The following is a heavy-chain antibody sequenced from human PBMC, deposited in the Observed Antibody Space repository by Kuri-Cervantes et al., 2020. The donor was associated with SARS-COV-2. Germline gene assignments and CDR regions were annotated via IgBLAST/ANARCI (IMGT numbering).Heavy chain of an antibody. D-gene: IGHD4-11*01. CDR3: ARDPTGLQYYFDY. J-gene: IGHJ4*02. V-gene: IGHV4-38-2*02. Sequence: ESLKISCAVSGYSISSGYYWGWIRQPPGKGLEWIGSIYYSGSTYYNPSLKSRVTISVDTSKNQFSLKLSSVTAADTAVYYCARDPTGLQYYFDYWGQGTLVTVSS. CDR2: IYYSGST. CDR1: GYSISSGYY.